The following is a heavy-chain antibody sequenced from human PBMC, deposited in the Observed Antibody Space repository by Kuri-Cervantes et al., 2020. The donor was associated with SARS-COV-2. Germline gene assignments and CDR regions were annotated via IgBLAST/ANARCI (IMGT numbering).Heavy chain of an antibody. J-gene: IGHJ2*01. V-gene: IGHV4-34*01. CDR2: INHSGST. Sequence: GSLRLSCAVYGGSFSGYYWSWIRQPPGKGLEWIGEINHSGSTNYNPSLKSRVTISVDTSKNQFSLKLSSVTAADTAMYYCARPYGDDLNWYFDLWGRGTLVTVSS. D-gene: IGHD4-17*01. CDR1: GGSFSGYY. CDR3: ARPYGDDLNWYFDL.